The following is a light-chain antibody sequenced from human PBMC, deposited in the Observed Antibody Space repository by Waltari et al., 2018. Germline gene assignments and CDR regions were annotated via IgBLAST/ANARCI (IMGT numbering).Light chain of an antibody. J-gene: IGLJ3*02. V-gene: IGLV1-40*01. Sequence: QSVLTQPPSVSGAPGQRVTISCTGNSSNIGTGYEVHWYQQFPGTAPRLLIFENRNRPSGVPDRFCGSKSGTSASLAITGLQAEDEADYYCQSYDISLNGWVFGGGTKLTVL. CDR2: ENR. CDR1: SSNIGTGYE. CDR3: QSYDISLNGWV.